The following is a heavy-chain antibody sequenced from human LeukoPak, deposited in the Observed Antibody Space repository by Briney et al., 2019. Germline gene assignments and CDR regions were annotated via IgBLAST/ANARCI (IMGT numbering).Heavy chain of an antibody. CDR1: GFTFSSYA. CDR2: ISGSGGST. Sequence: SGGSLRLSCAASGFTFSSYAMSWVRQAPGKGLEWVSAISGSGGSTYYADSVKGRFTISRDNSKNTLSLQMSSLRAEDTATYYCTKNVPGRAIDYWGQGTLVTVSS. D-gene: IGHD2-15*01. V-gene: IGHV3-23*01. J-gene: IGHJ4*02. CDR3: TKNVPGRAIDY.